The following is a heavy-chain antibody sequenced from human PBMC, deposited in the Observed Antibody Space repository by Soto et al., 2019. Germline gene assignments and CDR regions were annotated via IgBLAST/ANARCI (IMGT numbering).Heavy chain of an antibody. V-gene: IGHV1-18*01. CDR1: GYTFTSYG. D-gene: IGHD2-15*01. CDR3: ARILGYCSGGSCYSDYYYYMDV. CDR2: ISAYNGNT. Sequence: ASVKVSCKASGYTFTSYGISWVRQAPGQGLEWMGWISAYNGNTNYAQKLQGRVTMTTDTSTSTAYMELRSLRSDDTAVYYCARILGYCSGGSCYSDYYYYMDVWGKGTTVTVPS. J-gene: IGHJ6*03.